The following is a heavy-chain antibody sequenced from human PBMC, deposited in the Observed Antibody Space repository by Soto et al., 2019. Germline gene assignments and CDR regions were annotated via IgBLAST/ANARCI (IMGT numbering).Heavy chain of an antibody. Sequence: QVQLVQSGAEVKKPGASVKVSCKASGYTFTSYYMHWVRQAPGQGLEWMGIINPSGGSTSYAQKFQGSVTMTRDTSTSKGYMELSSLRSEDTAVYYCARAFSHVRGNSGSYPGDYYYYYGMDVWGQGTTVTVFS. CDR2: INPSGGST. D-gene: IGHD1-26*01. J-gene: IGHJ6*02. CDR1: GYTFTSYY. CDR3: ARAFSHVRGNSGSYPGDYYYYYGMDV. V-gene: IGHV1-46*01.